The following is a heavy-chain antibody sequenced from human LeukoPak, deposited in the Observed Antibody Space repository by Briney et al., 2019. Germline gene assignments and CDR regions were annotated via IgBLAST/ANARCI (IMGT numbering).Heavy chain of an antibody. CDR3: ARDQYQLLYSYYYYGMDV. V-gene: IGHV1-18*01. J-gene: IGHJ6*02. CDR2: ISAYNGNT. D-gene: IGHD2-2*02. CDR1: GYTFTSYG. Sequence: ASVKVSCKASGYTFTSYGISWLRQAPGQGREWMGWISAYNGNTNYAQKLQGRVTMTTDTSTSTAYMELRSLRSDDTAVYYCARDQYQLLYSYYYYGMDVWGQGTTVTVSS.